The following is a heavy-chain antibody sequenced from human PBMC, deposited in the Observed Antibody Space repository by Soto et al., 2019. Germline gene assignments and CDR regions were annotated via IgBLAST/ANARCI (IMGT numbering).Heavy chain of an antibody. CDR3: AAYSSSWSDAFDI. CDR2: IGTAGDT. Sequence: EVQLVESGGGLVQPGGSLRLSCAASGFTFSSYDMHWVRQATGKGLEWVSAIGTAGDTYYPGSVKGRFTISRENAKNSLYLQMNSLRAEDTAVYYCAAYSSSWSDAFDIWGQGTMVTVSS. CDR1: GFTFSSYD. J-gene: IGHJ3*02. V-gene: IGHV3-13*01. D-gene: IGHD6-13*01.